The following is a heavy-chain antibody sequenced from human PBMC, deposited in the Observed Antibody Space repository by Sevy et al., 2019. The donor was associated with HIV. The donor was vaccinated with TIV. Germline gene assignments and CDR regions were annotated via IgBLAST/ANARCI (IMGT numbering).Heavy chain of an antibody. D-gene: IGHD2-8*01. CDR3: ARNVGYCTNGVCYRGVFDY. CDR2: IYYSGST. V-gene: IGHV4-39*01. Sequence: SETLSLTCTVSGGSISSSSYHWGWIRQPPGKGLEWIGSIYYSGSTYYNPSLKSRVTISVDTSKNQFSLKLSSVTAADTVVYYCARNVGYCTNGVCYRGVFDYWGQGTLVTVSS. CDR1: GGSISSSSYH. J-gene: IGHJ4*02.